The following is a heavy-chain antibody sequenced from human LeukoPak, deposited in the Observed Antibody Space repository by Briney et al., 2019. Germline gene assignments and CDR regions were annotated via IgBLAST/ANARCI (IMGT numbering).Heavy chain of an antibody. J-gene: IGHJ6*03. D-gene: IGHD6-13*01. V-gene: IGHV3-66*04. CDR2: IYSGGST. Sequence: GGTLRLSCAASGFTVSSNYMSRVRQAPGKGLEWVSVIYSGGSTYYADSVKGRVTISRDNSKNTLYLQMNSLRAEDTAVYYCARHRVSSSWSSYYYYYMDVWGKGTTVTISS. CDR1: GFTVSSNY. CDR3: ARHRVSSSWSSYYYYYMDV.